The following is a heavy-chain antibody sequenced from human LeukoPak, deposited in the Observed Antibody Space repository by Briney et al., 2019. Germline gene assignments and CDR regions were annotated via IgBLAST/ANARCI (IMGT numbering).Heavy chain of an antibody. V-gene: IGHV3-30*18. CDR1: GFTSSSYG. CDR2: ISYDGSNK. J-gene: IGHJ4*02. CDR3: AKDSWNYFLGGSRPRHFDY. D-gene: IGHD1-7*01. Sequence: GRSLRLSCAASGFTSSSYGMHWVRQAPGKGLEWVAVISYDGSNKYYTDSVKGRFTISRDNSKNTLYLQVNSLRAEDTAVYYCAKDSWNYFLGGSRPRHFDYWGQGTLVTVSS.